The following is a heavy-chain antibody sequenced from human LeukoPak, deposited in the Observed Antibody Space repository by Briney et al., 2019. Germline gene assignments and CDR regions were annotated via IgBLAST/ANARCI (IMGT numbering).Heavy chain of an antibody. V-gene: IGHV5-51*04. D-gene: IGHD3-10*01. CDR3: AIFGDKYGWGCYGDS. CDR1: GYTFSNYW. Sequence: GESLKISCKGFGYTFSNYWIGWVRQMPGKGLGWMGIIYPDDSDTRYSPSFQGQVTLSADKPIPTAFLQWSSLKASDTAMYYCAIFGDKYGWGCYGDSWGQGTLVTVSS. J-gene: IGHJ4*02. CDR2: IYPDDSDT.